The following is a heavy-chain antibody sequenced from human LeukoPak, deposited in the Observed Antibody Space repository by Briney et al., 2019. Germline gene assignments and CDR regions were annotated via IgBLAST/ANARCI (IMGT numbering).Heavy chain of an antibody. Sequence: PGRSLRLSCAASGFTFSSYGMHWVRQAPGKGLECVAVIWYDGSNKYYADSVKGRFTISRDNSKNTLYLQMNSLRAEDTAVYYCARDEAVAGTAGVLDYWGQGTLVTVSS. J-gene: IGHJ4*02. D-gene: IGHD6-19*01. CDR1: GFTFSSYG. CDR2: IWYDGSNK. V-gene: IGHV3-33*01. CDR3: ARDEAVAGTAGVLDY.